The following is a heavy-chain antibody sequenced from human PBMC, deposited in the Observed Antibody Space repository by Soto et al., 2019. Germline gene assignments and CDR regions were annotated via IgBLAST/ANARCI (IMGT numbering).Heavy chain of an antibody. CDR3: AKSPNFYCSSPNCYKYYFDY. CDR2: ISYDGSDK. CDR1: GFTFNTYG. D-gene: IGHD2-2*02. J-gene: IGHJ4*02. V-gene: IGHV3-30*18. Sequence: QDHLVESGGGVVQPGTSLRLSCAASGFTFNTYGMRWVRQAPGKGLVWVAVISYDGSDKFYADYVKGRFTISRDNSKNTLYLQMSSLRPEDTAIYYCAKSPNFYCSSPNCYKYYFDYWGQGTLVTVSS.